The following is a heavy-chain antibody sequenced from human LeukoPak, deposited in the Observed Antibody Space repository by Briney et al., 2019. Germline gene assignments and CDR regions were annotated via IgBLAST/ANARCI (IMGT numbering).Heavy chain of an antibody. J-gene: IGHJ4*02. Sequence: GESLKISRKGSGYSLTSYLIDWVRQMPGKGLEWMGIIYPGYSVTRHSPSFQGQLTLPADQSIHPTYLPWSSLTASHTPRNYCPRLSGISLSCDSSGYPPDYWGEGTLVSVSS. D-gene: IGHD3-22*01. CDR1: GYSLTSYL. CDR3: PRLSGISLSCDSSGYPPDY. V-gene: IGHV5-51*01. CDR2: IYPGYSVT.